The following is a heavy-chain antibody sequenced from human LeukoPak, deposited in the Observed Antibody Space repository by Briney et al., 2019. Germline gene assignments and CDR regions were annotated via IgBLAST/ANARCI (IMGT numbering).Heavy chain of an antibody. CDR2: IYYSGST. CDR1: GGSISSYY. J-gene: IGHJ2*01. D-gene: IGHD4-17*01. V-gene: IGHV4-59*01. Sequence: SETLSLTCTVSGGSISSYYWSWIRQPPGKGLEWIGYIYYSGSTNYNPSLKSRVTISVDTSKNQFSLKLSSVTAADTAVYYCARRRGRGDRYFDLWGRGTLVTVSS. CDR3: ARRRGRGDRYFDL.